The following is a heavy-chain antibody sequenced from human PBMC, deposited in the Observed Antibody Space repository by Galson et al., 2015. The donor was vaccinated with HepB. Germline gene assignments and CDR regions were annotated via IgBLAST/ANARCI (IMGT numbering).Heavy chain of an antibody. CDR3: ARGRGGSWSGAAYFDY. CDR1: GFSLSSNA. D-gene: IGHD6-13*01. CDR2: ISHDGSDK. V-gene: IGHV3-30*04. J-gene: IGHJ4*02. Sequence: SLRLSCAASGFSLSSNAMHWVRQAPGEGLEWVAVISHDGSDKYYADSVKGRFTISRDTSKNTLYLQMNSLRVDDTAVYYCARGRGGSWSGAAYFDYWGQGTLVTVSS.